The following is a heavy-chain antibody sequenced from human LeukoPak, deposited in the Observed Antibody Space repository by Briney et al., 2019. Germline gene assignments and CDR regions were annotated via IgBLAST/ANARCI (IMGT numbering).Heavy chain of an antibody. D-gene: IGHD3-10*01. V-gene: IGHV4-59*08. Sequence: SETLSLTCTVSSGSINRYYWSWIRQPPGKGLEWIGYMYYTGSTIYNPSLKSRLTISVDTSKKQFSLKLSSVTAADTAVYYCARHESGDNDAFDIWGRGTMVTVSS. CDR1: SGSINRYY. CDR3: ARHESGDNDAFDI. CDR2: MYYTGST. J-gene: IGHJ3*02.